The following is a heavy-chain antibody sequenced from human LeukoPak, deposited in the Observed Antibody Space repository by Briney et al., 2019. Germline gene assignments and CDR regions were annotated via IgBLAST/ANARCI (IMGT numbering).Heavy chain of an antibody. J-gene: IGHJ5*02. CDR2: INPNSGGT. CDR3: GRRLTRAAIRSALWVFDP. Sequence: ASVKVSCKASGYTFTGYYMHWVRQAPGQGLEWMGWINPNSGGTNYAQKFQGRVTMTRDTSISTAYMELGRLRSDDAAVYYGGRRLTRAAIRSALWVFDPWGQGTRVTVSS. CDR1: GYTFTGYY. D-gene: IGHD2-2*01. V-gene: IGHV1-2*02.